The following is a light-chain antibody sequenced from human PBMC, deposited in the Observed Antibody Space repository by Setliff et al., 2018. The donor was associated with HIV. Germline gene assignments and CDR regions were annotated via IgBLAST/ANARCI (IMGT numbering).Light chain of an antibody. J-gene: IGLJ1*01. V-gene: IGLV1-40*01. CDR3: QSYDSRLSGSYV. CDR2: GNN. CDR1: SSNIGAGYD. Sequence: QSVLTQPPSVSGAPGQRVTISCTGSSSNIGAGYDVHWYQQLPGTAPKLLIYGNNNRPSGVPDRISGSRSGTSASLAITGLQAEDEADYFCQSYDSRLSGSYVVGTGTKV.